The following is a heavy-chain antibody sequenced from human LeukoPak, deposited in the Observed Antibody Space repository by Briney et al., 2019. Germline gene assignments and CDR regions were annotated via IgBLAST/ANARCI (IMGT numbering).Heavy chain of an antibody. V-gene: IGHV1-3*01. Sequence: GASVKVSCKASGYSFNTYALHWVRQAPGQRPEWMGWITPGNGNTKYSQKFQGRVAITRDTTASTASLDLSSLRSEDTAVYYCAREAPSSTWSFDNWGQGTLVTVSS. CDR3: AREAPSSTWSFDN. J-gene: IGHJ4*02. CDR2: ITPGNGNT. D-gene: IGHD6-13*01. CDR1: GYSFNTYA.